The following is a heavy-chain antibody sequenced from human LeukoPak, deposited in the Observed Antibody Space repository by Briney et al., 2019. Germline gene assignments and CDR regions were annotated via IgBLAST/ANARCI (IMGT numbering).Heavy chain of an antibody. CDR2: IKQDGSDK. Sequence: PGGSLRLSCVASGFKFSTYWMSWVRQAPGKGLEWVANIKQDGSDKYYVDSVKGRFTISRDNAKNSLYLQMNSLRAEDTAVYYCARGYEAGAFDIWGPGAMVTVSS. J-gene: IGHJ3*02. CDR1: GFKFSTYW. V-gene: IGHV3-7*01. D-gene: IGHD6-19*01. CDR3: ARGYEAGAFDI.